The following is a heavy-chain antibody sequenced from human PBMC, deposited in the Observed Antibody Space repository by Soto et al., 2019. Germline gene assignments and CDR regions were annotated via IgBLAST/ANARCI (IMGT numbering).Heavy chain of an antibody. V-gene: IGHV1-3*01. D-gene: IGHD2-2*01. CDR1: GYTFTSYA. CDR3: AREQSDFVVFPADIYWFDL. Sequence: ASVKVSCKASGYTFTSYAMHWVRQAPGQRLEWMGWINAGNGNTKYSQKFQGRVTITRDTSASTAYMELSSLRSEDTAVYYCAREQSDFVVFPADIYWFDLPTQRTLVTVSS. J-gene: IGHJ5*02. CDR2: INAGNGNT.